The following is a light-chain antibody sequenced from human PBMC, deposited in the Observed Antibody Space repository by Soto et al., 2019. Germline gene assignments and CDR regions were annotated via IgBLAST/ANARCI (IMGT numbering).Light chain of an antibody. CDR3: SSYAGSNNLGVV. CDR2: GVT. CDR1: SSDVGGYND. V-gene: IGLV2-8*01. J-gene: IGLJ2*01. Sequence: QSVLTQPPSASGSPGQSVAISCTGTSSDVGGYNDVSWYQQHPGKAPKLMIYGVTKRPSGVPDRFSGSKSGNTASLTVSGLQADDEADYYCSSYAGSNNLGVVFGGGTKLTVL.